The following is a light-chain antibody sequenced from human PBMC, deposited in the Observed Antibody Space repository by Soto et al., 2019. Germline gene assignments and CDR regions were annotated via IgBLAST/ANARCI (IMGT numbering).Light chain of an antibody. J-gene: IGLJ2*01. CDR3: QSYDSSLSGLL. CDR1: SSNIGAGYD. Sequence: QSVLTQPPSVSGAPGQRVTISCAGSSSNIGAGYDVHWYQQLPGTAPKLLIYGNSNRPSGVPHRFSGSKSGTSASLAITGLQAEDEAGYCCQSYDSSLSGLLFGGGTKLSVL. CDR2: GNS. V-gene: IGLV1-40*01.